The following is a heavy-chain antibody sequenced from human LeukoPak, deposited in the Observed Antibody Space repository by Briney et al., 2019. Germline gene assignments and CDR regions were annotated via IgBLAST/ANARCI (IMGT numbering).Heavy chain of an antibody. J-gene: IGHJ4*02. V-gene: IGHV3-23*01. CDR2: ISAAGDRT. CDR1: GFTFSSYV. Sequence: EGSLRLSCAAAGFTFSSYVMSWVRQSPGKGLEWVSGISAAGDRTYYVDSVKGRFTISGDTSKNTLSLLMNSLRAEDSAVYYCARDFLDVSTGYIYGYFDYWGQGNLVTVSS. D-gene: IGHD5-18*01. CDR3: ARDFLDVSTGYIYGYFDY.